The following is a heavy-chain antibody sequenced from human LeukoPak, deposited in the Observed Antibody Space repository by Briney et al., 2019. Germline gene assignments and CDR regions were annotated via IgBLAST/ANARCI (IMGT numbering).Heavy chain of an antibody. J-gene: IGHJ4*02. V-gene: IGHV3-7*01. CDR2: IKQDGSEK. D-gene: IGHD2-15*01. CDR3: ARDKVVGATHLDY. CDR1: GFTFSSYE. Sequence: GGSLRLSCAASGFTFSSYEMNWVRQAPGKGLEWVANIKQDGSEKFYVDSVKGRFTISRDNAKNSLYLQMNSLRAEDTAVYYCARDKVVGATHLDYWGQGTLIIVSS.